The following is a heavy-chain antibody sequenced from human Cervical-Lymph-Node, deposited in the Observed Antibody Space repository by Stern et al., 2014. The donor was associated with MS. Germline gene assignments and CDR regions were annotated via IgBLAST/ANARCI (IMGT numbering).Heavy chain of an antibody. Sequence: VQLVESGPGLVKPSQTLSLTCTVSGGSISSGGYYWSWIRQHPGKGLEWIGDIYYSGSTYYNPSLKSRVTISVDTSKNQFSLKLSSVTAADTAVYYCATVTTGHDAFDIWGQGTMVTVSS. CDR3: ATVTTGHDAFDI. J-gene: IGHJ3*02. V-gene: IGHV4-31*03. CDR1: GGSISSGGYY. CDR2: IYYSGST. D-gene: IGHD4-17*01.